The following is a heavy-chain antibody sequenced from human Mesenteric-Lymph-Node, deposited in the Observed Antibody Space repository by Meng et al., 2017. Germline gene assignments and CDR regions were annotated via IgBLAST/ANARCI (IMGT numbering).Heavy chain of an antibody. J-gene: IGHJ2*01. CDR3: ARTYSRDWGDIDL. CDR1: GGSIGSYD. Sequence: QVHLHESGPGLMEPSETLSLTCSVSGGSIGSYDWSWIRQPAGKGLEWIGHVYAGGSTNYNPSLKNRVTMSVDTSKSQFSLHLISVTAADTAVYYCARTYSRDWGDIDLWGHGTLVTVSS. CDR2: VYAGGST. V-gene: IGHV4-4*07. D-gene: IGHD3-22*01.